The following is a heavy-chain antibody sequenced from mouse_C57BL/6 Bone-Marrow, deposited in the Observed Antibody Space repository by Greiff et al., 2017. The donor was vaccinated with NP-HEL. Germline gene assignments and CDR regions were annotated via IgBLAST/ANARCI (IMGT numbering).Heavy chain of an antibody. V-gene: IGHV1-50*01. CDR1: GYTFTSYW. CDR3: ALDGYYDYFDD. CDR2: IDPSDSYT. D-gene: IGHD2-3*01. Sequence: QVQLQQPGAELVKPGASVKLSCKASGYTFTSYWMQWVKQRPGQGLEWIGEIDPSDSYTNYNQKFKGKATLTVDTSSSTAYMQLSSLTSEDSAVYYCALDGYYDYFDDGGQGTTRTVSA. J-gene: IGHJ2*01.